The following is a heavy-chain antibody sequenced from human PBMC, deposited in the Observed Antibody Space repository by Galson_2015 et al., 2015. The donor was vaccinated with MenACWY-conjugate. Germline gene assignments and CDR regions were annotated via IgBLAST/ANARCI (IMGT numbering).Heavy chain of an antibody. J-gene: IGHJ6*02. CDR1: GFSLRTSGVC. D-gene: IGHD2-15*01. Sequence: PALVKPTQTLTLTCTFSGFSLRTSGVCVSWIRQPPGKALEWLARIDWDDDKYYSTSLRTRLTISKDTSKNQVVLTMTNMDPVDTATYYCARNLIAGDYGMDVWGQGTTVTVSS. V-gene: IGHV2-70*11. CDR3: ARNLIAGDYGMDV. CDR2: IDWDDDK.